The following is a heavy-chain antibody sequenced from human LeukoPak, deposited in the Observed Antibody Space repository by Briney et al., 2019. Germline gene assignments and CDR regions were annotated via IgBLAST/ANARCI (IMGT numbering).Heavy chain of an antibody. J-gene: IGHJ6*02. CDR1: GYTFTSYY. CDR3: AIPSGGGYLLGYYGMDV. CDR2: INPSGGST. D-gene: IGHD3-22*01. V-gene: IGHV1-46*01. Sequence: ASVKVSCKASGYTFTSYYMHWVRQAPRQGLEWMGIINPSGGSTSYAQKFQGRVTMTRDTSTSTVYMELSSLGSEETAVYYCAIPSGGGYLLGYYGMDVWGQGTTVTVSS.